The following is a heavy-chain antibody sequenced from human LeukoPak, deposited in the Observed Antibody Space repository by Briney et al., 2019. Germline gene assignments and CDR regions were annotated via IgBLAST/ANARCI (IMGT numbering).Heavy chain of an antibody. CDR2: ICYSVST. Sequence: PSETLSLTCTVSGDSVSSSTYYWDWIRQPPGKGLEWIGNICYSVSTYYNPSLRSRVTMSVDTSRNQFSLKLTSLTAADTAVYYCARGAMATTPFFDYWGQGTLVTVSS. J-gene: IGHJ4*02. V-gene: IGHV4-39*07. D-gene: IGHD5-24*01. CDR3: ARGAMATTPFFDY. CDR1: GDSVSSSTYY.